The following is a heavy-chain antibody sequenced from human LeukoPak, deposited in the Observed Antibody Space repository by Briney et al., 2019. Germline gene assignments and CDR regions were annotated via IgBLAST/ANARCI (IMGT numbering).Heavy chain of an antibody. CDR2: INHSGST. D-gene: IGHD3-10*01. CDR1: GGSFSGYY. V-gene: IGHV4-34*01. J-gene: IGHJ6*03. Sequence: SETLSLTCAVYGGSFSGYYWSWIRQPPGKGLEWIGEINHSGSTNYNPSLKSRVTISVDTSKNQFSLKLSSVTAADTAVYYCARGSEFRPRKLLSFSRPGAGYYMDVWGKGTTVTVSS. CDR3: ARGSEFRPRKLLSFSRPGAGYYMDV.